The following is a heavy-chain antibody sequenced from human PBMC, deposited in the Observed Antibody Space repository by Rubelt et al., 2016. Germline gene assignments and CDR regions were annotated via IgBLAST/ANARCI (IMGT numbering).Heavy chain of an antibody. J-gene: IGHJ4*02. V-gene: IGHV1-69*01. Sequence: QVQLGQSEAEVKKPGASVKVSCKASGGTFSSYAISWVRQAPGQGLEWMGGIIPIFGTANYAQKFQGRVTITADESTSTAYMELSSLRSEDTAVYFCATGPLGGWSEYWGQGTQVSVSS. CDR3: ATGPLGGWSEY. CDR2: IIPIFGTA. D-gene: IGHD6-19*01. CDR1: GGTFSSYA.